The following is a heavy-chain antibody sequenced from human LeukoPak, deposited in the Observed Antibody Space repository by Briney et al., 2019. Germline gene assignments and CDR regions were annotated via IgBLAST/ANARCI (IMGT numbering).Heavy chain of an antibody. CDR3: ARDSVNAFDI. V-gene: IGHV3-48*03. CDR1: GFTFSSYE. CDR2: ISSSGSTI. J-gene: IGHJ3*02. D-gene: IGHD5/OR15-5a*01. Sequence: PGGSLRLSCAASGFTFSSYEMNWVRQAPGKGLEWVSYISSSGSTIYYADSVKGRFTISRDNAKNSLYLQMNSLRAEDTAVYYCARDSVNAFDIWGQGTMVTVSS.